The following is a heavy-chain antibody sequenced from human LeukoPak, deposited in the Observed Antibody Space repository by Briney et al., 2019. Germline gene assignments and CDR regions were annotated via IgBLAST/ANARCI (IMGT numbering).Heavy chain of an antibody. V-gene: IGHV3-11*04. CDR2: ISSSGSTI. CDR3: ASLCTYRHGCDYYYDI. Sequence: GGSLTLSCAVTGFPFHYCYMRWLRQAPGKGLEWVSYISSSGSTIYYADSVKGRFTISRDNAKNSLYLQMNSLRAEDTAVYYCASLCTYRHGCDYYYDIWGKGTTVTVSS. D-gene: IGHD2-21*02. J-gene: IGHJ6*04. CDR1: GFPFHYCY.